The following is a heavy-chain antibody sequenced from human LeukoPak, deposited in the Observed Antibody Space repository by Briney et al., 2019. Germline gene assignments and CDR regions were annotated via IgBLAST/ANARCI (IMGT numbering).Heavy chain of an antibody. J-gene: IGHJ6*03. CDR2: ISYDGSNK. CDR1: GFTFSSYG. D-gene: IGHD5-24*01. CDR3: AKVSSGDGYKGYYMDV. Sequence: PGGSLRLSCAASGFTFSSYGMHWVRQAPGKGLEWVAVISYDGSNKYYADSVKGRFTISRDNSKNTLYLQMNSLRAEDTAVYYCAKVSSGDGYKGYYMDVWGKGTTVTVSS. V-gene: IGHV3-30*18.